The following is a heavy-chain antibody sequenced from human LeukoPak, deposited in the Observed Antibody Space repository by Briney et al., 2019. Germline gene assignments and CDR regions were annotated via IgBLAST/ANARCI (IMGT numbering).Heavy chain of an antibody. CDR1: GGSISSGDYY. Sequence: PSQTLSLTCTVSGGSISSGDYYGSWIRQPPGKGLERIGYIYYSGSTYYNPSLKSRVTISVDTSKNQFSLKLSSVTAADTAVYYCARVLYGSGSLYYFDYWGQGTLVTVSS. D-gene: IGHD3-10*01. CDR2: IYYSGST. CDR3: ARVLYGSGSLYYFDY. J-gene: IGHJ4*02. V-gene: IGHV4-30-4*01.